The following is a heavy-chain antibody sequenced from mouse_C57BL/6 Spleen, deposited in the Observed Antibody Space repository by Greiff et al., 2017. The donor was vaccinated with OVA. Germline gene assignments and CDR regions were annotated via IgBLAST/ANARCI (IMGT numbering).Heavy chain of an antibody. D-gene: IGHD1-1*01. CDR1: GYAFSSSW. CDR2: IYPGDGDT. Sequence: QVQLKESGPELVKPGASVKISCKASGYAFSSSWMNWVKQRPGKGLEWIGRIYPGDGDTNYNGKFKGKATLTADKSSSTAYMQLSSLTSEDSAVYFCARETTVVGGDYWGQGTTLTVSS. CDR3: ARETTVVGGDY. J-gene: IGHJ2*01. V-gene: IGHV1-82*01.